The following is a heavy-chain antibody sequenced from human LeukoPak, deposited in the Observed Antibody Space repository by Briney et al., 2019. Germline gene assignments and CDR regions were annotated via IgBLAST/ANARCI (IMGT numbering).Heavy chain of an antibody. D-gene: IGHD6-6*01. CDR2: ISSSSSTL. V-gene: IGHV3-48*01. CDR3: ARIGQLGIDY. CDR1: GFTFSSYS. Sequence: GGSLRLSCAASGFTFSSYSMNWVRQAPGKGLEWVSYISSSSSTLYYADSVKGRFTISRDNAKNSLYLQMNSLRAEDTAVYYCARIGQLGIDYWGQGTLVTVSS. J-gene: IGHJ4*02.